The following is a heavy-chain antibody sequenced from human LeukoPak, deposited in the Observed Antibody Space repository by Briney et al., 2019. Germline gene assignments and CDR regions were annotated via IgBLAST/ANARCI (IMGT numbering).Heavy chain of an antibody. J-gene: IGHJ3*01. V-gene: IGHV3-13*01. CDR2: IGTGGHT. CDR1: GFTFSNYD. CDR3: TRGGLEAPCDV. D-gene: IGHD5-24*01. Sequence: GGSLRLSCSASGFTFSNYDMHWVRQEKGKGLEWVSSIGTGGHTYYAPSVKGRFTIPRENDKNSLYLQMNSLGAGDTAIYYCTRGGLEAPCDVWGQGTMVAVSS.